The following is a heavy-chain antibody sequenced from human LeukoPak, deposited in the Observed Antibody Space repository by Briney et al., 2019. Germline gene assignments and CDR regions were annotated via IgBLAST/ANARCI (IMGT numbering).Heavy chain of an antibody. Sequence: PGGSLRLSCAASGFTVSSTYMSWVRQTPGKGLEWIGYIYDSGSTNYNPSLKNRVTISLDMSKNQFSLKLRSVTAADTAVYYCARDLSLRRGIFDYWGQGTLVTVSS. CDR1: GFTVSSTY. CDR2: IYDSGST. CDR3: ARDLSLRRGIFDY. V-gene: IGHV4-59*02. J-gene: IGHJ4*02. D-gene: IGHD3-10*01.